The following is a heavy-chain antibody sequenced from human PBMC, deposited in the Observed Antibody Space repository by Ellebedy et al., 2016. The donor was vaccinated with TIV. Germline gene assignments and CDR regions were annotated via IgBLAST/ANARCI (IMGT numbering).Heavy chain of an antibody. CDR3: VKGGSGSYHYYYGMDV. CDR1: GFTFSSYA. Sequence: GESLKISCSASGFTFSSYAMHWVRQAPGKGLEYVSAFSSNGGSTYYADSVKGRFTISRDNSKNTLYLQMSSLRAEDTAVYYCVKGGSGSYHYYYGMDVWGQGTTVTVSS. CDR2: FSSNGGST. V-gene: IGHV3-64D*06. J-gene: IGHJ6*02. D-gene: IGHD3-10*01.